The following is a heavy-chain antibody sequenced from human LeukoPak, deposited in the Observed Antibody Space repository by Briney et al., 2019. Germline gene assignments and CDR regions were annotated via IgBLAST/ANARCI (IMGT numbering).Heavy chain of an antibody. V-gene: IGHV4-38-2*01. CDR2: IYHSGST. J-gene: IGHJ4*02. CDR1: GYSISSDYY. CDR3: ATLRALSITMIVVVITTYYFDY. D-gene: IGHD3-22*01. Sequence: PSETLSLTCAVSGYSISSDYYWGWIRQPPGKGLEWIGSIYHSGSTYYNPSLKSRVTISVDTSKNQFSLNLTSVTAADTAVYYCATLRALSITMIVVVITTYYFDYWGQGTLVTGSS.